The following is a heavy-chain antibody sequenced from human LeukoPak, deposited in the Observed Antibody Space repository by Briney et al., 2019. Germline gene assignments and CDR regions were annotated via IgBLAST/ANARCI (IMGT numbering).Heavy chain of an antibody. J-gene: IGHJ6*03. CDR1: GFTVSSNY. CDR2: ISSTGGTT. V-gene: IGHV3-23*01. D-gene: IGHD2-15*01. CDR3: AKNGDRGAYCTGGTCYPYFYYYMDV. Sequence: HPGGSLRLSCAASGFTVSSNYMSWVRQAPGKGLEWVSSISSTGGTTYYADSVKGRFTISRDNSKNTLYLQMNSLRAEDTAIYYCAKNGDRGAYCTGGTCYPYFYYYMDVWGKGTTVTI.